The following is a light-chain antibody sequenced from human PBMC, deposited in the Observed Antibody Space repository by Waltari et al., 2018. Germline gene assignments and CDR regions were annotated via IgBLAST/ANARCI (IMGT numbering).Light chain of an antibody. J-gene: IGKJ1*01. CDR1: QSVLYSSNNKNY. V-gene: IGKV4-1*01. CDR2: WAS. Sequence: DIVMTQSPDSLAVSLGERATINCKSSQSVLYSSNNKNYLAWYQQKPGQPPRLLICWASTRESGVPDRFSGSGSGTDFTLTISSLQAEDVALYYCQQYYSTPQAFGQGTKVEI. CDR3: QQYYSTPQA.